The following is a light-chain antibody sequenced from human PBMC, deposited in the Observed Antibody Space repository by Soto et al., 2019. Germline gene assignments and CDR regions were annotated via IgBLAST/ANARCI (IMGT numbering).Light chain of an antibody. CDR3: MQALQPPLT. V-gene: IGKV2-28*01. CDR1: QSLLQSNGNNY. J-gene: IGKJ5*01. Sequence: DIVMTQSPLSLPVTPGAPASISCRSSQSLLQSNGNNYLDWYFQKPGQSPQLLIYLGSNRASGVPDRFSGSGSGTYFTLKISSVEAEDVGVYYCMQALQPPLTFGQGTRLEIK. CDR2: LGS.